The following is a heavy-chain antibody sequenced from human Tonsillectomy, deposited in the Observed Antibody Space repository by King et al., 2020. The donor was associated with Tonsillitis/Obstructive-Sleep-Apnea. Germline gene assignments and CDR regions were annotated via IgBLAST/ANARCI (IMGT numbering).Heavy chain of an antibody. J-gene: IGHJ6*03. V-gene: IGHV1-69*12. Sequence: QLVQSGAEVKNPGSSVKVSCKASGDTFSSYSISWVRQAPGQGLEWMGGIIPIFGTANYAQKFQGRVTITAHESTSTAYMELGSLRSEDTAVYYCAGQEVLLRSYYYNYMDVWGKGTTVTVSS. CDR1: GDTFSSYS. D-gene: IGHD2/OR15-2a*01. CDR3: AGQEVLLRSYYYNYMDV. CDR2: IIPIFGTA.